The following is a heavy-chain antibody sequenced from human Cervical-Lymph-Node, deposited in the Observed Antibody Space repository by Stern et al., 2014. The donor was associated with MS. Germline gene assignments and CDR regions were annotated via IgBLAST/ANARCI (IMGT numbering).Heavy chain of an antibody. Sequence: VQLVESGAEVKKPGESLKISCKGSGYSFATYWIGWVRQMPGNGLEWMGVIYPGDSDPRYSPSFQGQVTISADKSISTAYLHWSSLKASDTAMYYCARPGDDTAKYGLDVWGQGTTVTVSS. V-gene: IGHV5-51*03. J-gene: IGHJ6*02. D-gene: IGHD5-18*01. CDR2: IYPGDSDP. CDR3: ARPGDDTAKYGLDV. CDR1: GYSFATYW.